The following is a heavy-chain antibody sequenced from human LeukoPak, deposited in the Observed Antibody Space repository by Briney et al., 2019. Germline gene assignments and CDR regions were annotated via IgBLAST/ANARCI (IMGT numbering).Heavy chain of an antibody. V-gene: IGHV4-38-2*02. CDR1: GYSISSGYY. J-gene: IGHJ4*02. CDR2: IYHSGST. D-gene: IGHD6-13*01. CDR3: ARRWITGSSWYV. Sequence: SETLSLTCTVSGYSISSGYYWGWIRQPPGKGLEWIGSIYHSGSTYYNPSLKSRVTISVDTSKNQFSLKLSPVTAADTAVYYCARRWITGSSWYVWGQGTLVTVSS.